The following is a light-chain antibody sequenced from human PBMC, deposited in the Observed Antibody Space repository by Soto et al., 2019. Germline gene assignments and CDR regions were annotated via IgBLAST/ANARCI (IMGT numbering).Light chain of an antibody. V-gene: IGLV1-40*01. CDR3: QSYDSSLSGVV. CDR1: SSNIGAGYD. CDR2: GSS. J-gene: IGLJ2*01. Sequence: QLVLPQPPSVSGAPGQRVTISCTGSSSNIGAGYDVHWYQQLPGTAPKLHIYGSSNRPSGVPDRFSGSKSGTSASLAITGLQAEDEADYYCQSYDSSLSGVVFGGGTKLTVL.